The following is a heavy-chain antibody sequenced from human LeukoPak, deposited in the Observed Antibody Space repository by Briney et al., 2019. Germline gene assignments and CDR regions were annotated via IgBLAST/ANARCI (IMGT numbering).Heavy chain of an antibody. D-gene: IGHD6-13*01. J-gene: IGHJ6*03. Sequence: SETLSLTCTVSGGSISSYYWSWIRQPAGKGLEWIGRIYTSGSTNYNPSLKSRVTMSVDTSKNQFSPKLSSVTAADTAVYYCARESPEHSSSWYGLYYYYMDVWGKGTTVTISS. CDR1: GGSISSYY. CDR2: IYTSGST. CDR3: ARESPEHSSSWYGLYYYYMDV. V-gene: IGHV4-4*07.